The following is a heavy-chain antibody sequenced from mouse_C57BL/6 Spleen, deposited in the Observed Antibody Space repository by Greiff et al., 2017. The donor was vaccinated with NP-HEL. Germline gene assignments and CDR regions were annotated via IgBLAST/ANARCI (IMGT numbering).Heavy chain of an antibody. V-gene: IGHV1-64*01. D-gene: IGHD2-4*01. CDR1: GYTFTSYW. CDR2: IHPNSGST. J-gene: IGHJ1*03. Sequence: QVQLKQPGAELVKPGASVKLSCKASGYTFTSYWMHWVKQRPGQGLEWIGMIHPNSGSTNYNEKFKSKATLTVDKSSSTAYMQLSSLTSEDSAVYYCARFYYDYDRYFDVWGTGTTVTVSS. CDR3: ARFYYDYDRYFDV.